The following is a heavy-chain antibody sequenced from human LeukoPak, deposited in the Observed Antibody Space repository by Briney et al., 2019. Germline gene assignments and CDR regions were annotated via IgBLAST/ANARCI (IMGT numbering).Heavy chain of an antibody. CDR1: GFTFTDHP. J-gene: IGHJ4*02. CDR2: IGGDGIA. CDR3: AKDRANWAIDN. D-gene: IGHD3-16*01. Sequence: QSGGSLRLSCVASGFTFTDHPMNWVRQAPGKGLEWISYIGGDGIAFYADSVKGRFTASKDDARKSMYPQMNSLRVEDTAVYYCAKDRANWAIDNWGQGTQVTVSS. V-gene: IGHV3-48*04.